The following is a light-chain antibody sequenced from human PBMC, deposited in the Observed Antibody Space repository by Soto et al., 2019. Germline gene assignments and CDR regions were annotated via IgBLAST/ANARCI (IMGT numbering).Light chain of an antibody. CDR2: DAS. Sequence: MTQTSSLRSAYEGDRVTISCRASQGIGNALGWYQQKPGKAPKLRVYDASTLQSGVASRFSGSGSGTEFTLTISGLLPEDFATYHCQQLNTYPFTFGQGTRVEMK. J-gene: IGKJ5*01. V-gene: IGKV1-17*01. CDR1: QGIGNA. CDR3: QQLNTYPFT.